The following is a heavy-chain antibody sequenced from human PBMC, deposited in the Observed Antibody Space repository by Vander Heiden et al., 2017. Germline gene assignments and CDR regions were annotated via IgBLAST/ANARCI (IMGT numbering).Heavy chain of an antibody. Sequence: EVQLLESGGGLVQPGGSLRLSCAASGFTFSSYAMSWVRQAPGKGLEWVSAISGSGGSTDDADAVKGRFTISRDNYKNTMFMKMNSMRAEDTAVDYWAKDRGLPRGWVQGNLVTVS. CDR1: GFTFSSYA. J-gene: IGHJ4*02. V-gene: IGHV3-23*01. D-gene: IGHD4-17*01. CDR3: AKDRGLPRG. CDR2: ISGSGGST.